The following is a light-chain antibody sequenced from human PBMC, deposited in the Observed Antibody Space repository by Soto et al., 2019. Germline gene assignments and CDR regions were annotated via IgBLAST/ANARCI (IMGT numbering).Light chain of an antibody. J-gene: IGKJ1*01. Sequence: DIQMTQSPSTLSASVGDRVTITCRASQSISSCLAWYQQKPGKAPKLLIYDASSLESGVPSRFSGSGSGTEFTLTIHSLQPDDFASYYCKQYNSYSWTFGQGTKVEIK. CDR2: DAS. V-gene: IGKV1-5*01. CDR1: QSISSC. CDR3: KQYNSYSWT.